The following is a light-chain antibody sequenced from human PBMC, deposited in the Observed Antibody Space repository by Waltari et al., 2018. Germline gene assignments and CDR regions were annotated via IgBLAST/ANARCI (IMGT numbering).Light chain of an antibody. J-gene: IGKJ5*01. Sequence: ENVLTQSPGTLSLSPGERATLSCRASQSVNSNYLAWYQQRFGQAPRLLIYGASRRATGIPDRFSGSGSVTDFTLTINRLGPEDFVVYYCQQYGSSPFTFGQGTRLEIK. CDR2: GAS. CDR3: QQYGSSPFT. CDR1: QSVNSNY. V-gene: IGKV3-20*01.